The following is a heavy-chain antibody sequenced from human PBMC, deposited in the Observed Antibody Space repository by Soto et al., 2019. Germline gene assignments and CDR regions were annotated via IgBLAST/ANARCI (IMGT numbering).Heavy chain of an antibody. D-gene: IGHD6-13*01. J-gene: IGHJ4*02. CDR3: ARGVEAAGTDY. CDR2: IDTGGSST. CDR1: GFTFSSYW. Sequence: EVQLVESGGGLVQPGGCLRLSCAASGFTFSSYWMHWVRQVPGKGLVWVSRIDTGGSSTSYADSVKGRFTISRDNAKNTLYLQMNSLRAEDTALYYCARGVEAAGTDYWGQGTLVTVSS. V-gene: IGHV3-74*01.